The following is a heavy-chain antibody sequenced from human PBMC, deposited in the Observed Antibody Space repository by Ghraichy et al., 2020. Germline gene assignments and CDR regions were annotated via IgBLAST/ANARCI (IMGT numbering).Heavy chain of an antibody. V-gene: IGHV3-15*07. J-gene: IGHJ4*02. CDR2: IKSKTDGGTT. CDR3: TTVLRNHGFDYYDSSGYRNY. CDR1: GFTFSNAW. Sequence: LSLTCAASGFTFSNAWMNWVRQAPGKGLEWVGRIKSKTDGGTTDYAAPVKGRFTISRDDSKNTLYLQMNSLKTEDTAVYYCTTVLRNHGFDYYDSSGYRNYWGQGTLVTVSS. D-gene: IGHD3-22*01.